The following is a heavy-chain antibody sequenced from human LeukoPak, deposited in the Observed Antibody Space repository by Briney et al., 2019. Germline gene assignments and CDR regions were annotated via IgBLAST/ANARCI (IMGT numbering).Heavy chain of an antibody. CDR3: AKTGSSSWGYFDY. Sequence: GGSLRLSCAASGLTFRTYGMHWGRQAPGKGLEWGAFIRNDGTIQYYADSVKGRFTLSRDNSKNTLYLQMNSLRPEDTAVYFCAKTGSSSWGYFDYWGQGTLVTVSS. J-gene: IGHJ4*02. D-gene: IGHD6-13*01. CDR2: IRNDGTIQ. V-gene: IGHV3-30*02. CDR1: GLTFRTYG.